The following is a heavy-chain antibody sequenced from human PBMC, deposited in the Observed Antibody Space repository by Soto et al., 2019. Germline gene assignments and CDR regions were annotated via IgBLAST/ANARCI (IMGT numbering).Heavy chain of an antibody. Sequence: QVQLVQSGAEVKKPGASVKVSCKASGYTFTSYGISWVRQAPGQGLEWMGWISAYNGNTNYAQKLQGRVTMTTDTSTSTAYMELRSLRSEDTAVYYCARAEGYSSSWSWVGAFDIWGQGTMVTVSS. J-gene: IGHJ3*02. D-gene: IGHD6-13*01. CDR3: ARAEGYSSSWSWVGAFDI. CDR1: GYTFTSYG. V-gene: IGHV1-18*01. CDR2: ISAYNGNT.